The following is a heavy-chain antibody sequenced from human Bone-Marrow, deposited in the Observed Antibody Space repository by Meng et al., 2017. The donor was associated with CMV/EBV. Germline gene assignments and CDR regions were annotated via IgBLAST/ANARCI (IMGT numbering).Heavy chain of an antibody. Sequence: GGSLRLSCAASGFTFDDYGMSWVRQAPGKGLEWVSGINWNGGSTGYADSVKGRFTISRDNAKNSLYLQMNSLRAEDTALYYCARWGQRYLSHYYFDYCGQGMMVTVSS. J-gene: IGHJ4*02. CDR3: ARWGQRYLSHYYFDY. D-gene: IGHD1-1*01. CDR1: GFTFDDYG. V-gene: IGHV3-20*04. CDR2: INWNGGST.